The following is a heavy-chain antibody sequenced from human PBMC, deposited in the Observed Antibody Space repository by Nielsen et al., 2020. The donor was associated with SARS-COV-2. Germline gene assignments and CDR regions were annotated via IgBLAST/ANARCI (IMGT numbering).Heavy chain of an antibody. Sequence: GGSLRLSCAASGFTFDDYAMHWVRQAPGKGLEWVSGISWNSGSIGYADSVKGRFTISRDNAKNTLYLQMNGLRVDDTAVYYCARGGFRYGLDVWGQGTTVTVSS. CDR1: GFTFDDYA. J-gene: IGHJ6*02. CDR2: ISWNSGSI. V-gene: IGHV3-9*01. CDR3: ARGGFRYGLDV. D-gene: IGHD1-14*01.